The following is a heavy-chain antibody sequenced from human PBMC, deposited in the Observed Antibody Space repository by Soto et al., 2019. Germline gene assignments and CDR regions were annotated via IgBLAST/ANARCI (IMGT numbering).Heavy chain of an antibody. J-gene: IGHJ6*02. D-gene: IGHD3-10*01. CDR3: AREWMVRGVKYYYYGMDV. CDR2: TYYRSKWYN. CDR1: GDSVSSNSAA. V-gene: IGHV6-1*01. Sequence: SQTLSLTCAISGDSVSSNSAAWNWIRQSPSRGLEWLGRTYYRSKWYNDYAVSVKSRITINPDTSKNQFALQLNSVTHEDTAVYYCAREWMVRGVKYYYYGMDVWGQGTTVTVSS.